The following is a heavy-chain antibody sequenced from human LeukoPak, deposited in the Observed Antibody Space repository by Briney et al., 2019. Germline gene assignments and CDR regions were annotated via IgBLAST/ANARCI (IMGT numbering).Heavy chain of an antibody. V-gene: IGHV4-59*01. CDR2: IYYSGST. CDR1: GGSISSYY. CDR3: ARVSPHAPDY. Sequence: PSETLSLTCTVSGGSISSYYWSWVRQPPGKGLEWIGYIYYSGSTNYNPSLKSRVTISVDTSKNQFSLKLSSVTAADTAVYYCARVSPHAPDYWGQGTLVTVSS. D-gene: IGHD2-8*01. J-gene: IGHJ4*02.